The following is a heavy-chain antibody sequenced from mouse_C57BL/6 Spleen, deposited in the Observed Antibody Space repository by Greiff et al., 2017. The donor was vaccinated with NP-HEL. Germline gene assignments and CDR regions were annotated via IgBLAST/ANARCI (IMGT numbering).Heavy chain of an antibody. CDR3: ARNNWDWAMGY. Sequence: VKSVASGGGLVKPGGSLKLSCAAFGFTFSDYGMHWVRQAPEKGLEWVAYISSGSSTIYYADTVQGRFTISRDNAKNTLFLQMTSLRSEDAAMYYCARNNWDWAMGYWGQGTSVTVSS. CDR1: GFTFSDYG. D-gene: IGHD4-1*01. J-gene: IGHJ4*01. V-gene: IGHV5-17*01. CDR2: ISSGSSTI.